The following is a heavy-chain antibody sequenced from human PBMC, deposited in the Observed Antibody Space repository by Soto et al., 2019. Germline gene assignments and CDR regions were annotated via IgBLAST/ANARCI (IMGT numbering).Heavy chain of an antibody. J-gene: IGHJ6*02. CDR3: ARGDSTDCSNGVCSFFYNHDMDV. CDR1: GYTFTGYY. CDR2: INPNSGGT. V-gene: IGHV1-2*04. Sequence: GASVKVSCKASGYTFTGYYMHWVRQAPGQGLEWMGWINPNSGGTNYAQKFQGWVTMTTDTSISTASMELTRLTSDDTAIYYCARGDSTDCSNGVCSFFYNHDMDVWGQGTTVT. D-gene: IGHD2-8*01.